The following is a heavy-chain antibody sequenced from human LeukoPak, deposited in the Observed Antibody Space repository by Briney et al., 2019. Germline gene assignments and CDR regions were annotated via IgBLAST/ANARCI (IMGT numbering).Heavy chain of an antibody. J-gene: IGHJ4*02. D-gene: IGHD2-21*02. CDR1: GFIFSNAW. CDR2: IKSKVNGETT. Sequence: GGSLRLSCAASGFIFSNAWMTWVRRASGKGLEWVGRIKSKVNGETTDYAAPVKGRFTISRDDSKNTFYLQMNSLKIEDTDVYYCTICSGDCYSNYWGQGTLVTVSS. V-gene: IGHV3-15*01. CDR3: TICSGDCYSNY.